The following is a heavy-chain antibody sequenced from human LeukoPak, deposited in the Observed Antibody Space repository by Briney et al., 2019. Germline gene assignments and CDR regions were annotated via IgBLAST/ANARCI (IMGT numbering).Heavy chain of an antibody. D-gene: IGHD3-3*01. J-gene: IGHJ2*01. CDR2: ISASGGST. CDR1: GFTFSSYA. CDR3: AKTSLYDFWSGYYKPYWYFDL. V-gene: IGHV3-23*01. Sequence: GGSLRLSCAASGFTFSSYAMSWVRQAPGKGLEWVSAISASGGSTNNADSVKGRFTISRDNSKSILYLQMNSLRAEDTAVYYCAKTSLYDFWSGYYKPYWYFDLWGRGTLVTVSS.